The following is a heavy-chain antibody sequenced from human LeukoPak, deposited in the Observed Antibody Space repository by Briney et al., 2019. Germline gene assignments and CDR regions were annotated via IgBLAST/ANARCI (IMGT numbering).Heavy chain of an antibody. CDR3: ARGPISSTSAIDLDY. Sequence: GGSLRLSCAASGFTFSSYWMSWVRQAPGKGLEWVANIKQDGSEKYYVDSVKGRFTISRDNAKNSLYLQMNSLRAEDTAVYYCARGPISSTSAIDLDYWGQGTLVTVSS. CDR1: GFTFSSYW. CDR2: IKQDGSEK. V-gene: IGHV3-7*01. J-gene: IGHJ4*02. D-gene: IGHD2-2*01.